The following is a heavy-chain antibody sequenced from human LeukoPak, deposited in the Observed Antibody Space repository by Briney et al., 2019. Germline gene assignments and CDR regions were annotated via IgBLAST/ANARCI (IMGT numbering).Heavy chain of an antibody. J-gene: IGHJ3*02. CDR2: ISWNGGST. V-gene: IGHV3-20*04. CDR3: ARESSNGYNSDTFDI. CDR1: GFTFDDYG. Sequence: GGSLRLSCAASGFTFDDYGMSWVRQAPGKGLEWVSGISWNGGSTDYADSVKGRFTISRDNSKNSLYLQMNSLRAGDTAAYYCARESSNGYNSDTFDIWGQGTMVTVSS. D-gene: IGHD5-24*01.